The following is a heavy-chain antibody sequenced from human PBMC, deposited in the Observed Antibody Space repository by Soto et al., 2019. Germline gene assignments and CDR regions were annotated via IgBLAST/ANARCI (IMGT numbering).Heavy chain of an antibody. Sequence: GASVKVSCKASGYTFTDYFIHWVRQAPGQGLEWMGWINPNTGGINYAQKFQGRVTMTRDTSISTAYMELRGLRSDDTALYFCARSLSTISARQDYWGQGTLVTVSS. CDR3: ARSLSTISARQDY. J-gene: IGHJ4*02. CDR2: INPNTGGI. CDR1: GYTFTDYF. V-gene: IGHV1-2*02. D-gene: IGHD6-6*01.